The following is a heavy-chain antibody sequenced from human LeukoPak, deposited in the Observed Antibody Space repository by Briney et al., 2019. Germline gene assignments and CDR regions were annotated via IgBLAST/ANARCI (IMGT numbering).Heavy chain of an antibody. V-gene: IGHV1-3*03. Sequence: ASVKLSCKASGYSFTSYAMHWVRQAPGQRLEWMGWINGGNGKTKYSQEFQDRVTITKDKSASIAYMELTSLRSEDMAVYYCARSALGSYPFDYWGQGTLVTVSS. D-gene: IGHD3-16*02. J-gene: IGHJ4*02. CDR3: ARSALGSYPFDY. CDR1: GYSFTSYA. CDR2: INGGNGKT.